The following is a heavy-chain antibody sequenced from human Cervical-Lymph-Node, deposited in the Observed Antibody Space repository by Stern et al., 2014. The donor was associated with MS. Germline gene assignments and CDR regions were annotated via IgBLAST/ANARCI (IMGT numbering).Heavy chain of an antibody. Sequence: VQLVESGAEVKKPGASVKVSCKASEYTFTYFFMHWVRQPPGHGLEWMGVINPSGGFTTYAQKFQGRVTMTRDTSTSTVYMELTSLTSEDTAVYYCASARNTAFDIWGQGTLVTVSS. CDR1: EYTFTYFF. J-gene: IGHJ3*02. V-gene: IGHV1-46*03. CDR2: INPSGGFT. CDR3: ASARNTAFDI.